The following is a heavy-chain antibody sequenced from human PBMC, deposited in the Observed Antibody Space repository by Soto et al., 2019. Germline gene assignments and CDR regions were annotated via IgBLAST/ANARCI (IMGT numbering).Heavy chain of an antibody. CDR3: AKDIRITMIVVVITYFDY. D-gene: IGHD3-22*01. V-gene: IGHV3-23*01. J-gene: IGHJ4*02. CDR2: ISGSGGST. CDR1: GFTFSSYA. Sequence: GGSLRLSCAASGFTFSSYAMSWVRQAPGKGLEWVSAISGSGGSTYYADSVKGRFTISRDNSKNTLYLQMNSLGAEDTAVYYCAKDIRITMIVVVITYFDYWGQGTLVTVSS.